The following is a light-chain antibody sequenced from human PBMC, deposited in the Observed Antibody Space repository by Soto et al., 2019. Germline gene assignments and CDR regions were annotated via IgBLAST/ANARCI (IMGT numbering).Light chain of an antibody. V-gene: IGLV1-44*01. CDR3: AAWDDRLNGFVV. Sequence: QSVLTQPPSASGTPGQRVTISCSGSSSNIGSNTVNWDQQLPGTAPKLLIYYNNQRPSGVPDRFSGSKSGTSDSLAISGLQSEDEADYYCAAWDDRLNGFVVFGGGTKLTVL. J-gene: IGLJ2*01. CDR2: YNN. CDR1: SSNIGSNT.